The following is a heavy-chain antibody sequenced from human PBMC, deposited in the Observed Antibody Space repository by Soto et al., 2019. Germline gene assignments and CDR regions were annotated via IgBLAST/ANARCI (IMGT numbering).Heavy chain of an antibody. Sequence: QVQLQQCGAGLLKPSETLSLTCAVYGGSIGSYFNNYYWRWIRQAPGKGLEWIGEINYGRTTNYNPCLKTRISISIDTSKNQFSRKGKSVTAADTATYSCARGHPRSVLSTSLVTADWCDPLGQGTLVSVSS. CDR1: GGSIGSYFNNYY. J-gene: IGHJ5*02. CDR3: ARGHPRSVLSTSLVTADWCDP. CDR2: INYGRTT. V-gene: IGHV4-34*01. D-gene: IGHD2-15*01.